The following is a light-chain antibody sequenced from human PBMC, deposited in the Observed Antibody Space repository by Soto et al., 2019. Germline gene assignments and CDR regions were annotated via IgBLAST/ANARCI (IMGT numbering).Light chain of an antibody. CDR3: QQRYSRPLT. CDR1: HPISSY. J-gene: IGKJ4*01. V-gene: IGKV1-39*01. Sequence: DIQMIQSPSSLSASLGDGVIITCRASHPISSYVNWYQQKPGKAPNLLLSAGFTLQSGVQSRFSGDRSGADYTLIIDNLQREDSATSFCQQRYSRPLTFGGGTKV. CDR2: AGF.